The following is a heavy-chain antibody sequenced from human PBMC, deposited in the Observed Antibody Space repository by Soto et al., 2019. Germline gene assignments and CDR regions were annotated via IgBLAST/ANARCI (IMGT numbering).Heavy chain of an antibody. CDR2: ISSSSNTI. CDR1: GFTFSSYS. V-gene: IGHV3-48*01. CDR3: SRDAPRDDD. Sequence: GGSLRLSCAASGFTFSSYSMNWVRQAPGKGLEWASYISSSSNTIYYADSVKGRFTISRDNAKNSLYLQMNSLRAEDTGVYYCSRDAPRDDDWGQGTPVTVSS. J-gene: IGHJ4*01.